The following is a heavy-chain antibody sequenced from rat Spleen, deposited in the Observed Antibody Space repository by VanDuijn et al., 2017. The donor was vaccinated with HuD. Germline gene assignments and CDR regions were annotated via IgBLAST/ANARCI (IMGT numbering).Heavy chain of an antibody. D-gene: IGHD1-11*01. CDR3: AREGSGGFDY. V-gene: IGHV2-41*01. CDR1: GFSLTSYN. CDR2: IWNTGGT. Sequence: QVQLKESGPGLVQPSQTLSLTRTVAGFSLTSYNVHWVRQPPGKGLEWMGVIWNTGGTRYNSALKSRLSISRDTSKSQVFLKMNSLQTEDTATYYCAREGSGGFDYWGQGVMVTVSS. J-gene: IGHJ2*01.